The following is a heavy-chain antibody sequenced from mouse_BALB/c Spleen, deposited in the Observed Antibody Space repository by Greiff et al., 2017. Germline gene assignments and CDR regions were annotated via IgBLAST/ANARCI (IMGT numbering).Heavy chain of an antibody. J-gene: IGHJ4*01. V-gene: IGHV2-4-1*01. Sequence: QVQLQQSGPGLVQPSQSLSITCTVSGFSFTSYGVHWVRQSPGKGLEWLGVIWRGGSTNYNAAFISRLSISKDNSKSQVFFKMNSLQADDTAIYYCARKRERYAMDYWGQGTSVTVSS. CDR3: ARKRERYAMDY. CDR2: IWRGGST. CDR1: GFSFTSYG.